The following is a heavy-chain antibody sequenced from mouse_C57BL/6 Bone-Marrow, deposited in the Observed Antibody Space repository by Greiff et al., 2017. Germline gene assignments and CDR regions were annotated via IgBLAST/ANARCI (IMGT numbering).Heavy chain of an antibody. J-gene: IGHJ4*01. V-gene: IGHV5-6*02. CDR3: ARSIITTRMDY. Sequence: EVKLVESGGDLVKPGGSLKLSCAASGFTFSSYGMSWVRQTPDKRLEWVATISSGGSYTYYPDSVKGRFTISRDNAKNTLYLQMSSLKSEDTAMYYCARSIITTRMDYWGQGTSVTVSS. D-gene: IGHD1-1*01. CDR1: GFTFSSYG. CDR2: ISSGGSYT.